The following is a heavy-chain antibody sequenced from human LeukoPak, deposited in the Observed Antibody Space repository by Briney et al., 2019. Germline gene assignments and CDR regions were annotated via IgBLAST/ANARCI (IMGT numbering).Heavy chain of an antibody. CDR2: IRQNGSEK. J-gene: IGHJ4*02. V-gene: IGHV3-7*03. Sequence: GGSLRLSCAASGFTFSSYWMSWVRQAPGKGLEWVANIRQNGSEKYYADSVKGRFTISRDNAKNSLYLQMNSLRAEDTALYYCAKDHSYGGFDYWGQGTLVTVSS. CDR1: GFTFSSYW. D-gene: IGHD4-23*01. CDR3: AKDHSYGGFDY.